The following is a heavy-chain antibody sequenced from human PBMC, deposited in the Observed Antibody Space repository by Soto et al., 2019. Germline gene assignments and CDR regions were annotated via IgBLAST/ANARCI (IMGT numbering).Heavy chain of an antibody. CDR2: ISDGGRNK. Sequence: QVQLVESGGGLVQPGRSLRLSCAASGFTFSNYGMHWVRQAPGKGLEWVAIISDGGRNKYYADSLKGRFTISRDNSKNTLYLQMNSLTTEDTAVYYCAKEGRITTTGDAFDIWGQGTLVIVSS. CDR3: AKEGRITTTGDAFDI. D-gene: IGHD1-1*01. CDR1: GFTFSNYG. V-gene: IGHV3-30*18. J-gene: IGHJ3*02.